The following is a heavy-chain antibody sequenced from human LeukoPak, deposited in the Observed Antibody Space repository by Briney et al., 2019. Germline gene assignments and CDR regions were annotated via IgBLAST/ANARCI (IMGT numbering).Heavy chain of an antibody. CDR2: IYYSGST. V-gene: IGHV4-59*01. CDR3: ARESTIVGVTTGDAFDI. J-gene: IGHJ3*02. CDR1: GGSISSYY. Sequence: SETLSLTCTVSGGSISSYYWSWIRQPPGKGLEWIGYIYYSGSTNYNPSLKSRVTISVDLSRNLLSLRLSSVTAADAAVYYCARESTIVGVTTGDAFDIWGQGKMVTVSS. D-gene: IGHD4-11*01.